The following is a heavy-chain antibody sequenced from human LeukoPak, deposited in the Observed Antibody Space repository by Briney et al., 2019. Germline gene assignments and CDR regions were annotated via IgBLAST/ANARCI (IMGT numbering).Heavy chain of an antibody. CDR2: ISYDGSNK. V-gene: IGHV3-30-3*01. D-gene: IGHD5-18*01. CDR3: ARDTYSYGHRVDY. Sequence: GGSLRLSCAASGFTFSSYAMHWVRQAPGKGLEWVAVISYDGSNKYYADSVKGRFTISRDNSKSTLYLQMNSLRAEDTAVYYCARDTYSYGHRVDYWGQGTLVTVSS. J-gene: IGHJ4*02. CDR1: GFTFSSYA.